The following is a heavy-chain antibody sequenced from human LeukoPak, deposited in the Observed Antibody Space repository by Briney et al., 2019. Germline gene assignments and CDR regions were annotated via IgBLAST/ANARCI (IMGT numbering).Heavy chain of an antibody. D-gene: IGHD3-22*01. CDR3: ARWWPYYYDSSGYTDAFDI. CDR1: GFTFSSYS. CDR2: ISSSSSTI. V-gene: IGHV3-48*01. J-gene: IGHJ3*02. Sequence: GGSLRLSCAASGFTFSSYSMNWVRQAPGKGLEWVSYISSSSSTIYYADSVKGRFTISRDNAKNSLYLQMNSLRVEDTAVYYCARWWPYYYDSSGYTDAFDIWGQGTMVTVSS.